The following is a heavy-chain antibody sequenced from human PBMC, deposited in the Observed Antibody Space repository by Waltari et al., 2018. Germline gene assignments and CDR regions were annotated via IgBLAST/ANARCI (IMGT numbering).Heavy chain of an antibody. CDR1: GFPFSPYV. CDR2: VNRDGSRT. CDR3: GTLEAVAS. Sequence: EVQVVESGGSLVQPGGSLSLSCTAYGFPFSPYVMHWVRQAPGKGLVGVSGVNRDGSRTTYADPVKGRFTISRDNARNTVHLEMNSLTVEDTALYYCGTLEAVASWGQGTQVTVSS. J-gene: IGHJ5*02. V-gene: IGHV3-74*03.